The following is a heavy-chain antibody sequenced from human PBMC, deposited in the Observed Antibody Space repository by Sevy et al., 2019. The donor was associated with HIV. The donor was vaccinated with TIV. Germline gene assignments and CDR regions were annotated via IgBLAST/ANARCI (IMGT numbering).Heavy chain of an antibody. CDR2: INHSVST. CDR3: ARGVGNSYGYDPDY. V-gene: IGHV4-34*01. Sequence: SETLSLTCAVYRGSFTGYYWSWIRQPPGKGLEWIGEINHSVSTTYNPSLKSRVTISVDTSKNQFSLRLTSVTAADTAVYYCARGVGNSYGYDPDYWGQGTLVTVSS. J-gene: IGHJ4*02. D-gene: IGHD5-18*01. CDR1: RGSFTGYY.